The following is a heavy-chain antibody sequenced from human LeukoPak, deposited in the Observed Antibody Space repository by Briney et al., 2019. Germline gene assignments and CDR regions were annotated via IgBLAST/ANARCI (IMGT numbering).Heavy chain of an antibody. D-gene: IGHD1-7*01. CDR3: AKLGGETTPY. V-gene: IGHV3-23*01. J-gene: IGHJ4*02. CDR2: IGSSGDKE. Sequence: PGGSLRLSCAASGFIFSSYAMSWVRQAPGKGLEWVSNIGSSGDKEYYADSVKGRFTIFRDNSKNTVYVQMNSLRAEDTAVYYCAKLGGETTPYWGQGTLVTVSS. CDR1: GFIFSSYA.